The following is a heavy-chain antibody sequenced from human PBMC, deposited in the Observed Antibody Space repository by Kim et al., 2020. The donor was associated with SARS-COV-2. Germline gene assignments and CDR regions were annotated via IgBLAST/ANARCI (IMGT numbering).Heavy chain of an antibody. Sequence: GGSLRLSCAASGFTFSDHDMCWVRQAPGKGLEWVSFLRGRGDNTYYADSVKGRFTVSRDNSKNTLYLQMNSLGVEDTAVYFCAKGWASWGQGTLVTVSS. CDR3: AKGWAS. D-gene: IGHD1-26*01. J-gene: IGHJ4*02. V-gene: IGHV3-23*01. CDR2: LRGRGDNT. CDR1: GFTFSDHD.